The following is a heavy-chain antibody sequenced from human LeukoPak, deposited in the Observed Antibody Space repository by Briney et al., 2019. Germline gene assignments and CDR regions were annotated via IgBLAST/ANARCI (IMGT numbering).Heavy chain of an antibody. CDR1: GGSISSFY. CDR2: IYSNGGT. Sequence: SEPLSLTCSVSGGSISSFYWSWIRQPPGKGLEWIGYIYSNGGTNYNPSLKSRVTMSVDTSKNQFSLNLNSVTAADTAVYYCARHASGIYGSRGDFDYWGQGTLVTVSS. J-gene: IGHJ4*02. CDR3: ARHASGIYGSRGDFDY. D-gene: IGHD3-10*01. V-gene: IGHV4-59*08.